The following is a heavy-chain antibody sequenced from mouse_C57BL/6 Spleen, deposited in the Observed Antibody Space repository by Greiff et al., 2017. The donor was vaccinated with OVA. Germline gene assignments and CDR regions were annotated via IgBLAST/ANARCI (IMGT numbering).Heavy chain of an antibody. J-gene: IGHJ2*01. CDR2: INPYNGGT. V-gene: IGHV1-19*01. CDR3: ARGGGSLYFDY. Sequence: EVKLMESGPVLVKPGASVKMSCKASGYTFTDYYMNWVKQSHGKSLEWIGVINPYNGGTSYNQKFKGKATLTVDKSSSTAYMELNSLTSEDSAVYYCARGGGSLYFDYWGQGTTLTVSS. D-gene: IGHD1-1*01. CDR1: GYTFTDYY.